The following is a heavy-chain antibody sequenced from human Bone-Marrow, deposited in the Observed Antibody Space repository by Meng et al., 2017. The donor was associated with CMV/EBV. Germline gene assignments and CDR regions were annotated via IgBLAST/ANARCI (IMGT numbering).Heavy chain of an antibody. V-gene: IGHV3-21*01. CDR3: TRDIGGVGAY. CDR1: GFTFSSYS. J-gene: IGHJ4*02. D-gene: IGHD3-3*01. CDR2: ISSSSSYI. Sequence: GESLKISCAASGFTFSSYSMYWVRQAPGKGLEWVSSISSSSSYIYYADSVKGRFTISRDNAKNTMYLQMNSLKVEDTAIYYCTRDIGGVGAYWGQGTLVTVSS.